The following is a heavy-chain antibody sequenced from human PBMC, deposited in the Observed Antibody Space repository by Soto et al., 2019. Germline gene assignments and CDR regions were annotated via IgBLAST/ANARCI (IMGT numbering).Heavy chain of an antibody. D-gene: IGHD6-13*01. CDR1: GGSISSGSYY. Sequence: SETLSLTCTVSGGSISSGSYYWSWIRQPPGKGLEWIGYIYNSGSTNYTPSLKSRVTISVETSKNHLSLRMSSVTAADTDVYYCARDGTYSSRWYYFDYWGQGTLVTVYS. J-gene: IGHJ4*02. CDR2: IYNSGST. V-gene: IGHV4-61*03. CDR3: ARDGTYSSRWYYFDY.